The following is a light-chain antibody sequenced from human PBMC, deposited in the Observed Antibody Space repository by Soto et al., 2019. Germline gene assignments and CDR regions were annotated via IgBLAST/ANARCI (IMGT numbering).Light chain of an antibody. CDR1: QSVSSSY. Sequence: EIVLTQSPCTLSLSPGERATLSCRASQSVSSSYLAWYQQKPGQAPRLLIYGASSRATGIPDRFSGSGSGTDFTLTISRLEPEDFAVYYCQQFDGSPPTWTFGQGAKVEIK. J-gene: IGKJ1*01. CDR3: QQFDGSPPTWT. CDR2: GAS. V-gene: IGKV3-20*01.